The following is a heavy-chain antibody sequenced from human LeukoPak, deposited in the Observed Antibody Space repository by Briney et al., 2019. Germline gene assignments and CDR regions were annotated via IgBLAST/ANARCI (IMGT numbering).Heavy chain of an antibody. CDR2: FDPEDGET. D-gene: IGHD1-26*01. V-gene: IGHV1-24*01. CDR1: GYTLTELS. Sequence: ASVKVSCKXSGYTLTELSMHWVRQAPGKGLERMGGFDPEDGETIYAQKFQGRVTMTEDTSTDTAYMELSSLRSEDTAVHYCATEGGIVGATGGWDFDYWGQGTLVTVSS. CDR3: ATEGGIVGATGGWDFDY. J-gene: IGHJ4*02.